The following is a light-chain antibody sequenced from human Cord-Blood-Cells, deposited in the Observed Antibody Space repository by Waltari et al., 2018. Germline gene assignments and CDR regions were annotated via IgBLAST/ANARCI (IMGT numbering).Light chain of an antibody. CDR2: GAS. V-gene: IGKV3-20*01. CDR3: QQYGSSMYT. Sequence: EIVLTQSPGTLSLSPGERATLPCRASQSVSSSYLAWYQQKPGQARRLLIDGASSRATGIPDRVSGSGSGTDLTLTISRLEPEDFAVYYCQQYGSSMYTFGQGTKLEIK. CDR1: QSVSSSY. J-gene: IGKJ2*01.